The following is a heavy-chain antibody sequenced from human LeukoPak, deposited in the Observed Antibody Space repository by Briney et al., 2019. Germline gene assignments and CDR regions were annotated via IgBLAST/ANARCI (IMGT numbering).Heavy chain of an antibody. Sequence: ASVKVSCKASGYTFTGYYMHWVRQAPGQGLEWMGWISAYNGNTNYAQKLQGRVTMTTDTSTSTAYMELRSLRSDDTAVYYCAREPTLSGYDPRGYYFDYWGQGTLVTVSS. V-gene: IGHV1-18*04. CDR1: GYTFTGYY. CDR3: AREPTLSGYDPRGYYFDY. CDR2: ISAYNGNT. D-gene: IGHD5-12*01. J-gene: IGHJ4*02.